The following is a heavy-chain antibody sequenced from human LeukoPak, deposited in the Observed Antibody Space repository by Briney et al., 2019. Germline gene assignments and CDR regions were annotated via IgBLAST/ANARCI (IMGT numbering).Heavy chain of an antibody. Sequence: PGGSLRLSCAASGFMLSSYWMTWVRQAPGKGLEWVSYISSSGSTIYYADSVKGRFTISRDNAKNSLYLQMNSLRAEDTAVYYCAELGITMIGVGWVKGTTVTISS. D-gene: IGHD3-10*02. CDR1: GFMLSSYW. V-gene: IGHV3-48*04. CDR2: ISSSGSTI. CDR3: AELGITMIGVG. J-gene: IGHJ6*04.